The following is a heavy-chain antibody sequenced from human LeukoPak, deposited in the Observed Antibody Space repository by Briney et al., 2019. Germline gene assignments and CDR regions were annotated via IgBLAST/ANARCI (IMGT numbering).Heavy chain of an antibody. J-gene: IGHJ5*02. Sequence: SETLSLTCTVSGGSISSYYWSWIRQPPGKGLEWIGYIYYSGSTNYNPSLKSRVTISVDTSKNQFSLKLSSVTAADTAVYYCARVHWSGYYLHWFDPWGQGTLVTVSS. CDR1: GGSISSYY. CDR3: ARVHWSGYYLHWFDP. CDR2: IYYSGST. V-gene: IGHV4-59*01. D-gene: IGHD3-3*01.